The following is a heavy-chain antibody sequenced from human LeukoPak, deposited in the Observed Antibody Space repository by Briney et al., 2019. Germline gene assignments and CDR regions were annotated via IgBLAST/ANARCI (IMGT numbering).Heavy chain of an antibody. CDR2: VYPGDSDT. CDR3: ARPRTYYYDSSGYAHDAFDI. V-gene: IGHV5-51*01. Sequence: GESLKISCKGSGYSFTSYWIAWVRQMPGKGLEWMGIVYPGDSDTRYSPSFQGQVTISADKSISTAYLQWSSPKASDTAMYYCARPRTYYYDSSGYAHDAFDIWGQGTMVTVSS. D-gene: IGHD3-22*01. CDR1: GYSFTSYW. J-gene: IGHJ3*02.